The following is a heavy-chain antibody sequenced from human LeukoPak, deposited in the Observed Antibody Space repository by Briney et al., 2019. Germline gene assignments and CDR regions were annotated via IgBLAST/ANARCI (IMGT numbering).Heavy chain of an antibody. CDR3: ATLKRGYSYIFDY. J-gene: IGHJ4*02. CDR2: FGPEDGET. CDR1: GYTLTELS. Sequence: GASVKVSCKVSGYTLTELSMHWVRQAPGKGLEWMGGFGPEDGETIYAQKFQGRVTMTEDTSTDTAYMELSSLRSEDTAVYYCATLKRGYSYIFDYWGQGTLVTVSS. D-gene: IGHD5-18*01. V-gene: IGHV1-24*01.